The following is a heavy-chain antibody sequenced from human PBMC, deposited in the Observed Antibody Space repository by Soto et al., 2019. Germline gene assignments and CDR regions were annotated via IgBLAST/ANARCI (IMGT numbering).Heavy chain of an antibody. CDR1: GYTFTSYD. D-gene: IGHD3-22*01. V-gene: IGHV1-8*01. CDR3: AREKSSGYYYDY. Sequence: QVQLVQSGAEVKKPGASVKVSCKASGYTFTSYDINWVRQATGQGLEWMGWMNPNSGNTAYAQKFQGRVTMTRNNSISTAYMELSSLRSEDTAVYYCAREKSSGYYYDYWGQGTLVTVSS. J-gene: IGHJ4*02. CDR2: MNPNSGNT.